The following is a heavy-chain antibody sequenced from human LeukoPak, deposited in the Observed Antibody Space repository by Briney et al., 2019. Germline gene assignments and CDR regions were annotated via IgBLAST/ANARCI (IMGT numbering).Heavy chain of an antibody. CDR2: IYRSGSA. V-gene: IGHV4-38-2*01. Sequence: SETLSLSCAIPDYPISGGYYWAWIRQPPGKGLEYIASIYRSGSAYYNPSLKSRVIISVDTSKNQFSLRLRSVTAADTAVYYCARPGYCSNTSCLEEGYDYWGQGTLVTVSS. CDR3: ARPGYCSNTSCLEEGYDY. D-gene: IGHD2-2*01. J-gene: IGHJ4*02. CDR1: DYPISGGYY.